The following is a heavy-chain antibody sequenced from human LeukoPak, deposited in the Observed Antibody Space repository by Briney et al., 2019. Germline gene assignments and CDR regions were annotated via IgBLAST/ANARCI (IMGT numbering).Heavy chain of an antibody. CDR3: ARNYGSGSYYFDY. Sequence: PSETLSLTCAVYGGSFSGYYWSWIRQPPGKGLEWIGEINHSGSTNYNPSLKSRVTISVDTSKNQFSLKLSSVTAADTAVYYCARNYGSGSYYFDYRGQGTLVTVSS. J-gene: IGHJ4*02. CDR1: GGSFSGYY. V-gene: IGHV4-34*01. D-gene: IGHD3-10*01. CDR2: INHSGST.